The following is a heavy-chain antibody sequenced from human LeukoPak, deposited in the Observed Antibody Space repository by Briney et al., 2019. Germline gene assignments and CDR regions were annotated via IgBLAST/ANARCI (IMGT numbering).Heavy chain of an antibody. V-gene: IGHV3-53*05. CDR2: IYSGGST. CDR3: ANFRLGVNKGVRVDY. Sequence: GSLRLSCAASGFTVSSNYMSWVRQAPGKGLEWVSVIYSGGSTYYADSVKGRFTISRDNSKNTLDLEMSSVRHEDTALYYCANFRLGVNKGVRVDYWGRGTLVTVSS. CDR1: GFTVSSNY. J-gene: IGHJ4*01. D-gene: IGHD1/OR15-1a*01.